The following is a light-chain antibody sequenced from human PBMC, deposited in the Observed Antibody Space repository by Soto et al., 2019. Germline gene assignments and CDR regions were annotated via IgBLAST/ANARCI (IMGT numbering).Light chain of an antibody. CDR2: AAS. CDR1: HGIRDD. V-gene: IGKV1-17*02. CDR3: LQHYSPPPWT. J-gene: IGKJ1*01. Sequence: DIQMTQSPSSLSASVGDRLTITCRASHGIRDDLNWYQQKPGKAPKRLIYAASSLQSGVPSRFSGSGSETEFTLTISDLQPEDFATDYWLQHYSPPPWTFGQGTKVEIK.